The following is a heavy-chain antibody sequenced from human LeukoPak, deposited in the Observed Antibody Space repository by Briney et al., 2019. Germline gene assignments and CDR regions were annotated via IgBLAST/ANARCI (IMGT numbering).Heavy chain of an antibody. CDR1: GGSISSSNYY. CDR3: ANCQRGSGSYCPFDY. Sequence: PSETLSLTCTVSGGSISSSNYYWGWIRQPPGKGLEWIGSIYYSGTTYYNPSLKSRVTKSVDTSKNQCSLKLSSVTAADTAVYYCANCQRGSGSYCPFDYWGQGTLVTVSS. J-gene: IGHJ4*02. V-gene: IGHV4-39*01. D-gene: IGHD3-10*01. CDR2: IYYSGTT.